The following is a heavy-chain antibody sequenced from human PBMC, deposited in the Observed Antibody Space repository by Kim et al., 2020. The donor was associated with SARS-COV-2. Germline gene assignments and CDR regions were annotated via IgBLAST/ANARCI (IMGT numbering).Heavy chain of an antibody. CDR1: GYTFTNYY. CDR2: INPNSGGT. CDR3: ARDRFDDYWSAYYVGTFYFEN. D-gene: IGHD3-3*01. Sequence: ASVKVSCKSSGYTFTNYYIHWVRQAPGQGLEWMGWINPNSGGTNYAQDFQGRVTMTRDTSTTTAYMELGSLRSDDTAVYYCARDRFDDYWSAYYVGTFYFENWGRGTLVTVSS. V-gene: IGHV1-2*02. J-gene: IGHJ4*02.